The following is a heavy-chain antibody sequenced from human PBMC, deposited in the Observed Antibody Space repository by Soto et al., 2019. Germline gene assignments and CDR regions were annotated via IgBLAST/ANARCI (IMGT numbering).Heavy chain of an antibody. J-gene: IGHJ4*02. Sequence: GGSLRLSCAASGFTFSSYWMHWVRQAPGKGLVWVSRINSDGSSTSYADSVKGRLTISRDNAKNTLYLQMNSLRAEDTAVYYCARNYYGSGSYYTAFDYWGQGTLVTVSS. CDR3: ARNYYGSGSYYTAFDY. CDR2: INSDGSST. CDR1: GFTFSSYW. V-gene: IGHV3-74*01. D-gene: IGHD3-10*01.